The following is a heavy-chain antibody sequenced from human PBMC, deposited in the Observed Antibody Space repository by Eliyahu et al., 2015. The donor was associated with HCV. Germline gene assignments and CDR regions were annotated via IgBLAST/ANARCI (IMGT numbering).Heavy chain of an antibody. CDR1: GGXXXXYY. V-gene: IGHV4-59*01. D-gene: IGHD6-19*01. J-gene: IGHJ5*02. CDR2: IHXXGST. Sequence: QVQLQESGPGLVKPSETLSLXCTVSGGXXXXYYWSWXRQPPGKGLEWIGYIHXXGSTNYNPSLKXRVTMSLDTSRNQFSLKLTSVTAADTAMYYCASGGGGIAVTGTGGWFDPWGQGTLVTVSS. CDR3: ASGGGGIAVTGTGGWFDP.